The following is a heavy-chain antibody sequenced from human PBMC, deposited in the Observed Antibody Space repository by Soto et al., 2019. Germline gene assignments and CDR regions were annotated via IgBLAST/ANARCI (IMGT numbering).Heavy chain of an antibody. Sequence: SETLSLTCAVYGGSFSGYYWSWIRQPPGKGLEWIGEINHSGSTNYNPSLRSRVTISVDTSKNQFSLKLSSVTAADTAVYYCARGRGLRYPYDSSGYRYGMDVWGQGTTVTVSS. J-gene: IGHJ6*02. V-gene: IGHV4-34*01. CDR2: INHSGST. D-gene: IGHD3-22*01. CDR1: GGSFSGYY. CDR3: ARGRGLRYPYDSSGYRYGMDV.